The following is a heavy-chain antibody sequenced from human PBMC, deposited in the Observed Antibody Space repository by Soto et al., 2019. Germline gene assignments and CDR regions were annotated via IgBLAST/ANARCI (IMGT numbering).Heavy chain of an antibody. CDR3: ARVVSGSYFDY. CDR2: IYYSGTT. D-gene: IGHD1-26*01. V-gene: IGHV4-31*03. J-gene: IGHJ4*02. Sequence: QVQLQESGPGLVKASQTLSLTCTVSGGSITTGGHFWSWIRQHPGTGLEWIGYIYYSGTTHFNPSLKSRVSISVDTSKNQFSLKLSSVTAADTAMYYFARVVSGSYFDYWGQGTLVTVSS. CDR1: GGSITTGGHF.